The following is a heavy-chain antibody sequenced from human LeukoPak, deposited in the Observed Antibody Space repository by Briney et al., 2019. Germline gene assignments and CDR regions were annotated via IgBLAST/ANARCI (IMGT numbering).Heavy chain of an antibody. CDR1: GGSISSSNW. J-gene: IGHJ5*02. CDR3: ARGAAAINWFDP. Sequence: PSETLSLTCAVSGGSISSSNWWSWVRQPPGKGLEWIGEIYHSGSTNYNPSLRSRVTISVDRSKNQFSLSLSSVTAADTAVYYCARGAAAINWFDPWGQGTLVTVSS. D-gene: IGHD6-13*01. V-gene: IGHV4-4*02. CDR2: IYHSGST.